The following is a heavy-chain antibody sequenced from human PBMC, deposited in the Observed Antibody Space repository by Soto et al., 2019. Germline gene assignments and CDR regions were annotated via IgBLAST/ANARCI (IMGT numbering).Heavy chain of an antibody. D-gene: IGHD2-15*01. V-gene: IGHV2-5*02. CDR2: IYWDDDK. Sequence: ASGPTLVNPTQTLTLTCTFSGFSLSTSGVGVGWIRQPPGKALEWLALIYWDDDKRYSPSLKSRLTITKDTSKNQVVLTMTNMDPVDTATYYCAHTLYCSGGSCWGYYYYYMDVWGKGTTVTVSS. CDR3: AHTLYCSGGSCWGYYYYYMDV. J-gene: IGHJ6*03. CDR1: GFSLSTSGVG.